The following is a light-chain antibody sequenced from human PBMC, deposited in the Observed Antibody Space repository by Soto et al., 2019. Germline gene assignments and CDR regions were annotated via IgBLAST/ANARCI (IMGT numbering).Light chain of an antibody. J-gene: IGLJ2*01. CDR3: SSYAGRYSVI. Sequence: QSALTQPRSVSGSPGQSVTISCSGTSSDVGYYNCVSWYQQHPGRAPKLMIYDVTKRPSGVPDRFSGSKSGNTASLTISGLQAEDEADYYCSSYAGRYSVIFGGGTKLTVL. CDR1: SSDVGYYNC. CDR2: DVT. V-gene: IGLV2-11*01.